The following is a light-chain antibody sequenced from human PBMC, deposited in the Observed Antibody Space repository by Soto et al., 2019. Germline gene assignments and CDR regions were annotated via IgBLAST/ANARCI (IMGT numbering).Light chain of an antibody. J-gene: IGLJ3*02. CDR2: EGS. V-gene: IGLV2-23*01. CDR1: SSDVGSYNL. CDR3: CSYAGSSTSWV. Sequence: QSALTQPASVSGSPGQSITISCTGTSSDVGSYNLVSWYQQHPGKAPKLMIYEGSKRPSGVSNRFSGSKSGNTASLTISGLQAEDEADYYCCSYAGSSTSWVFGTETKLTVL.